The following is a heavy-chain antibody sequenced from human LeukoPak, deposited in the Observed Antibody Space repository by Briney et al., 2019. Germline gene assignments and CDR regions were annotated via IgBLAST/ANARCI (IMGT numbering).Heavy chain of an antibody. CDR1: GFTFSNYN. Sequence: PGGSLRLSCAASGFTFSNYNMNWVRQAPGKGLEWVSYISSGSSTIYSADSVKGRFTISRDNAKNSLYLQMNSLRAEDTAVYYCARYGSSWPFDYWGQGTLVTVSS. J-gene: IGHJ4*02. CDR3: ARYGSSWPFDY. CDR2: ISSGSSTI. D-gene: IGHD6-13*01. V-gene: IGHV3-48*01.